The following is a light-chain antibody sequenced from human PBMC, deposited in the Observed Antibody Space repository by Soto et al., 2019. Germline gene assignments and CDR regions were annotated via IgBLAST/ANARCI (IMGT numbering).Light chain of an antibody. V-gene: IGLV2-11*01. CDR1: SSDVGGSKY. CDR3: CSYAGSYTVI. CDR2: DVT. Sequence: QSALTQPRSVSGSPGQSVTISCTGTSSDVGGSKYVSWYQHHPGKAPKLMIFDVTKRPSGVPDRFSGSKSGNTASLTISGLQAEDEADYYCCSYAGSYTVIFGGGTKLTVL. J-gene: IGLJ2*01.